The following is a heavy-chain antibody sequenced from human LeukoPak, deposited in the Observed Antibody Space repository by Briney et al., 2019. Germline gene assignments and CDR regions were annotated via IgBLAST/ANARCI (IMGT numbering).Heavy chain of an antibody. CDR2: IHHTGGT. V-gene: IGHV4-59*11. CDR1: GGSISGHY. Sequence: SETLSLTCAVSGGSISGHYWSWFRQPPGKGPEWIGNIHHTGGTNYNPSLKSRVTISVDTSKNQFSLKLTSVTAADTAIYYCAKSAGSKNAFDIWGQGTMVTVSS. J-gene: IGHJ3*02. CDR3: AKSAGSKNAFDI.